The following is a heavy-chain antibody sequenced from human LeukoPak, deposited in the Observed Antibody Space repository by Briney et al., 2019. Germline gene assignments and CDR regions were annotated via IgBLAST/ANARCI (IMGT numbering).Heavy chain of an antibody. V-gene: IGHV3-13*01. D-gene: IGHD6-19*01. Sequence: GGSLRLSCAASGFTFSSYDMHWVRQATGKGLEWVSAIGTAGDTYYPGSVKGRFTISRENAKNSLYLQMNSLRAGDTAVYYCARGISHHLGQWYYGMDVWGQGTTVTVSS. CDR3: ARGISHHLGQWYYGMDV. CDR2: IGTAGDT. CDR1: GFTFSSYD. J-gene: IGHJ6*02.